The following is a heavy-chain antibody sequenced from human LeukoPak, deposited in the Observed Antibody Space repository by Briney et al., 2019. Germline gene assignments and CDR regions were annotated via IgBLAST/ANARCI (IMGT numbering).Heavy chain of an antibody. CDR3: ASLREGY. V-gene: IGHV4-59*01. Sequence: SETLSLTCTVSGGSISSYYWSWIRQPPGKGLEWIGYIYYSGYTNYNPSLKSRVTISVDTSKNQFSLKLSSVTAADTAVYYCASLREGYWGQGTLVTVSS. CDR1: GGSISSYY. CDR2: IYYSGYT. D-gene: IGHD3-10*01. J-gene: IGHJ4*02.